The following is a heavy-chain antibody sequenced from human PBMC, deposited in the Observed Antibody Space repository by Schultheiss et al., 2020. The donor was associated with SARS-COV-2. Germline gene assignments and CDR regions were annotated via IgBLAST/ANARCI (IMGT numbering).Heavy chain of an antibody. D-gene: IGHD3-3*01. J-gene: IGHJ4*02. CDR1: GGSISSYY. CDR2: INHSGST. Sequence: SETLSLTCTVSGGSISSYYWGWIRQPPGKGLEWIGEINHSGSTNYNPSLKSRVTISVDTSKNQFSLKLSSVTAADTAEYYCARGKLPNYDFWSGYYRTYYFDYWGQGTLVTVSS. V-gene: IGHV4-34*01. CDR3: ARGKLPNYDFWSGYYRTYYFDY.